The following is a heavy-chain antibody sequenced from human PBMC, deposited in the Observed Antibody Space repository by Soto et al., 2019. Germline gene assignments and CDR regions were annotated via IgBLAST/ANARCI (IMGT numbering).Heavy chain of an antibody. J-gene: IGHJ4*02. CDR2: ISAYNGNT. Sequence: ASVKVSCKASGYTFTSYGISWVRQAPGQGLEWMGWISAYNGNTNYAQKLQGRVTMTTDTSTSTAYMELRSLRSDDTAVYYCARDLYDYIWGSYRESFDYWGQGTLVTVSS. D-gene: IGHD3-16*02. CDR1: GYTFTSYG. CDR3: ARDLYDYIWGSYRESFDY. V-gene: IGHV1-18*01.